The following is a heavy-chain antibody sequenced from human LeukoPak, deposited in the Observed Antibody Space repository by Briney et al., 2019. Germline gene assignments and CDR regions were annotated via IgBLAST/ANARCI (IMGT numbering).Heavy chain of an antibody. J-gene: IGHJ5*02. D-gene: IGHD2-2*01. CDR3: ARDGHPGYCSSTSCYSNWFDP. CDR1: GGTSSSYA. V-gene: IGHV1-69*04. Sequence: SVKVSCKASGGTSSSYAISWVRQAPGQGLEGMGRIIPILGIANYGQKLQGRVSSTADKSTSKAYMELSSLRSEDTAVYYCARDGHPGYCSSTSCYSNWFDPWGQGTLVTVSS. CDR2: IIPILGIA.